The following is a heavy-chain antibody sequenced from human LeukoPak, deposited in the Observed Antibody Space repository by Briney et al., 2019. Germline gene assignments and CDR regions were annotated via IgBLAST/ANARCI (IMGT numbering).Heavy chain of an antibody. V-gene: IGHV3-30*03. CDR1: GFTFSSYG. Sequence: GGSLRLSCAASGFTFSSYGMHWVRQAPGKGLEWVAVISYDGSNKYYADSVKGRFTISRDNTKNLMYLQMNSLRPEDTAVYYCAGGVGWHIDDWGQGTQVTVSS. CDR2: ISYDGSNK. CDR3: AGGVGWHIDD. J-gene: IGHJ4*02. D-gene: IGHD3-16*01.